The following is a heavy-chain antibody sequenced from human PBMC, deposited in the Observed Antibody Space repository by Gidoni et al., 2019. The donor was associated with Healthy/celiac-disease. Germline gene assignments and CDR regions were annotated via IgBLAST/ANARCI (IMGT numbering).Heavy chain of an antibody. CDR2: IYYSGST. D-gene: IGHD1-26*01. J-gene: IGHJ3*02. CDR1: GGPISSYY. V-gene: IGHV4-59*01. Sequence: QVQLQESGPGLVKPPETLSLTCTVSGGPISSYYWSWIRQPPGKGREWIEYIYYSGSTNYNPSLKSRVTISVDTSKNQFSLKLSSVTAADTAVYYCARGDSGRTDAFDIWGQGTMVTVSS. CDR3: ARGDSGRTDAFDI.